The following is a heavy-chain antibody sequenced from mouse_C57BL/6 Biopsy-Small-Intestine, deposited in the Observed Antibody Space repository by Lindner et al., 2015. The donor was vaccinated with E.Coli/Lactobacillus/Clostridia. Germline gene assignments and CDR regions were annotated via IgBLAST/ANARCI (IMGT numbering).Heavy chain of an antibody. CDR3: AILRISIFGVRFDP. D-gene: IGHD1-1*01. CDR1: GHTLTEVS. Sequence: SVKVSCKVSGHTLTEVSIHWVRQAPGKGLEWMGGFDAEDGETIYAQRFQGRVTMTEDTSTDTAYMELSSLRSDDTAVYYCAILRISIFGVRFDPWGQGTLVTVSS. J-gene: IGHJ4*01. CDR2: FDAEDGET. V-gene: IGHV1-18*01.